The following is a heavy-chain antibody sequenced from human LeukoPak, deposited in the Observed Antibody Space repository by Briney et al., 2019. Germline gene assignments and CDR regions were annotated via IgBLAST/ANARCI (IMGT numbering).Heavy chain of an antibody. CDR3: ARGSRGYSYG. J-gene: IGHJ4*02. V-gene: IGHV4-39*07. CDR2: IYYSGNT. D-gene: IGHD5-18*01. Sequence: ASETLSLTWTVSGGSITSSKSYWGWIRQPPGKGLEWIASIYYSGNTYYIPSLKSRATIEVDTSTNLFSLKLSAVTAAITDLDYCARGSRGYSYGWGQGTLVTVSS. CDR1: GGSITSSKSY.